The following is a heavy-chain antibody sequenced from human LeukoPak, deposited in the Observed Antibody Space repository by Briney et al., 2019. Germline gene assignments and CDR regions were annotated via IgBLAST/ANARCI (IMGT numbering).Heavy chain of an antibody. D-gene: IGHD4-17*01. CDR1: RFTFSNAW. CDR3: TTGGVYGDYGDY. J-gene: IGHJ4*02. Sequence: GGSLRLSCAASRFTFSNAWMSWVRQAPGKGLEWVGRIKNKTDGGTTDYAAPVKGRFTISRDDTKNTMYLQMNSLKTEDTAVEYCTTGGVYGDYGDYWGQGTLVTVSS. CDR2: IKNKTDGGTT. V-gene: IGHV3-15*01.